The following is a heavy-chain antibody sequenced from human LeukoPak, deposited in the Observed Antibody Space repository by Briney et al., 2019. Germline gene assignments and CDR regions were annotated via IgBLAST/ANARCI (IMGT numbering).Heavy chain of an antibody. J-gene: IGHJ4*02. V-gene: IGHV3-23*01. Sequence: GGSLRLSCAASGFTFSSYGMSWVRQAPGKGLEWVSAISGSGGSTYYADSVKGRFTFSRDNSKNTLYLQMNSLRAEDTAVYYCAKSELRYFDWFLPFDYWGQGTLVTVSS. CDR3: AKSELRYFDWFLPFDY. CDR1: GFTFSSYG. D-gene: IGHD3-9*01. CDR2: ISGSGGST.